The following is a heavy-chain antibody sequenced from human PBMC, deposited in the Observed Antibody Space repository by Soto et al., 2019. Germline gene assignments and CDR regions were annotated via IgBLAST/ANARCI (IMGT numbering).Heavy chain of an antibody. V-gene: IGHV1-3*01. CDR2: INAGNGNT. Sequence: ASVKVSCKASGYTFTSYAMHWVRQAPGQRLEWMGWINAGNGNTKYSQKFQGRVTITRDTSASTAHMEVSSLRSEDTAVYYYARDWGNYYYGMDVWGKGTTVTVS. CDR3: ARDWGNYYYGMDV. D-gene: IGHD7-27*01. CDR1: GYTFTSYA. J-gene: IGHJ6*04.